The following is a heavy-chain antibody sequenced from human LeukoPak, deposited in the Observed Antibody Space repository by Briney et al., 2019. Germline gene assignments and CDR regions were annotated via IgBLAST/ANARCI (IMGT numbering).Heavy chain of an antibody. Sequence: SETLSLTCIVSGDSISNSGWSWGWIRQPPGKGLAWIGTMPYDENVADNEIPSYNPSLKSRVSISADTSKNQLSLKVNSVTAADTASYYCARLTLTGVGGRGWFDAWGQGTLVIVSS. CDR1: GDSISNSGWS. J-gene: IGHJ5*02. D-gene: IGHD3-3*01. V-gene: IGHV4-39*01. CDR3: ARLTLTGVGGRGWFDA. CDR2: MPYDENVADNEIP.